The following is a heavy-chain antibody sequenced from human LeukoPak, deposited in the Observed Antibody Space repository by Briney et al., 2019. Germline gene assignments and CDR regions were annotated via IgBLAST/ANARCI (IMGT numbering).Heavy chain of an antibody. CDR2: ISGSGGST. D-gene: IGHD1-26*01. CDR3: AKGGSPYLNSALWMDH. V-gene: IGHV3-23*01. Sequence: PGGSLRLSCAASGFTFSSYAMNWVRQAPGKGLEWVSGISGSGGSTYYADSVKGRFTISRDKSKNTLYLQMNSLGAEDTAVYYCAKGGSPYLNSALWMDHWGQGTLVTVSS. J-gene: IGHJ4*02. CDR1: GFTFSSYA.